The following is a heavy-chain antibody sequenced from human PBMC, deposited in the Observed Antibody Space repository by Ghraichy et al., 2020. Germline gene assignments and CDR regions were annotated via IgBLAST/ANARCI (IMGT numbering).Heavy chain of an antibody. CDR2: ITSSSRTI. J-gene: IGHJ6*02. CDR3: ARASSVVRFYYYDGMDV. V-gene: IGHV3-48*02. D-gene: IGHD4-23*01. Sequence: GGSLRLSCVGSGFTFSGYNMNWVRQSPGKGLEWVSYITSSSRTIFYADSVKGLFTISRDNAQNSLYLQMNSLRDEDTAIYYCARASSVVRFYYYDGMDVWGRGTTVTGSS. CDR1: GFTFSGYN.